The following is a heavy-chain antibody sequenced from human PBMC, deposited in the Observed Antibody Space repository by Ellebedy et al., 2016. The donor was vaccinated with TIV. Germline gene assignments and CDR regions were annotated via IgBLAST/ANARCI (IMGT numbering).Heavy chain of an antibody. V-gene: IGHV4-59*01. Sequence: MPSETLSLTCTVSGGSISSYYWSWIRQPPGKGLEWIGYIYYSGSTNYNPSLKSRVTISVDTSKNQFSLKLSSVTAADTAVYYCARGAGYCSGGSCWDWFDPWGQGTLVTVSS. CDR3: ARGAGYCSGGSCWDWFDP. CDR1: GGSISSYY. CDR2: IYYSGST. J-gene: IGHJ5*02. D-gene: IGHD2-15*01.